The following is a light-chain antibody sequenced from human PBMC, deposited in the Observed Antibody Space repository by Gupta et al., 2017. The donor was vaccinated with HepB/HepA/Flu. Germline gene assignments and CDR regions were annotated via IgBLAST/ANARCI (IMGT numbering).Light chain of an antibody. CDR1: QSISSW. V-gene: IGKV1-5*03. J-gene: IGKJ2*02. CDR2: KAS. CDR3: QQYNSILCT. Sequence: DIQMTQSPSTLSASVGDRVTITCRASQSISSWLDWYQQKPGKAPKLLIYKASSLESGVPSRFSGSGSGTDFTLTISSLQPDDFATYYCQQYNSILCTFGQGTKLEIK.